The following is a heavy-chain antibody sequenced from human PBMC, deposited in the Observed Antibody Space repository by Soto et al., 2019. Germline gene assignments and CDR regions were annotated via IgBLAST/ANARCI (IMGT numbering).Heavy chain of an antibody. Sequence: QVQLAESGGGVVQPGRSLRLSCAASGFTFSSYGMHWVRQAPGKGLEWVAVISYDGSNKYYADSVKGRFTISRDNSKNTLYLQMNSLRAEDKAVYYCAKSGSSGFFDYWGQGTLVTVSS. V-gene: IGHV3-30*18. CDR1: GFTFSSYG. D-gene: IGHD6-19*01. CDR3: AKSGSSGFFDY. J-gene: IGHJ4*02. CDR2: ISYDGSNK.